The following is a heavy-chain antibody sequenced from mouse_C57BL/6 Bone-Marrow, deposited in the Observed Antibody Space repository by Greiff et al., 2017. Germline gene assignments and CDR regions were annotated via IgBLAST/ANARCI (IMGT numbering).Heavy chain of an antibody. J-gene: IGHJ1*03. Sequence: EVKLMESGGGLVQPGGSLTLSCAASGFTFSDYGMAWVRQAPRKGPEWVAFIINLAYSIYYAHTVTGRFTISRETAKNTLYLEMSSLRSEDTAMYFCARHYYNYFYWYSDVWGTETTVTVSS. V-gene: IGHV5-15*01. CDR3: ARHYYNYFYWYSDV. CDR2: IINLAYSI. CDR1: GFTFSDYG. D-gene: IGHD2-12*01.